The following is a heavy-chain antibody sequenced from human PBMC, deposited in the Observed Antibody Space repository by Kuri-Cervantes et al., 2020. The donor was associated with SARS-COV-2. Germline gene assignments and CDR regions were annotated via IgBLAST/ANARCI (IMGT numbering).Heavy chain of an antibody. CDR3: AREPVAKKNYGGNSGWYFDL. D-gene: IGHD4-23*01. V-gene: IGHV3-20*04. J-gene: IGHJ2*01. CDR1: GFTFDAYG. Sequence: GGSLRLYCAASGFTFDAYGMSWVRQAPGKGLEWVSGINWNGGSTGYADSVKGRFTISRDNAKNSLYLQMNSLRAEDTALYYCAREPVAKKNYGGNSGWYFDLWGRGTLVTVSS. CDR2: INWNGGST.